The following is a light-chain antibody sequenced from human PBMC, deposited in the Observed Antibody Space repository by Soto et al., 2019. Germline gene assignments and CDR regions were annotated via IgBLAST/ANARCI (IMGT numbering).Light chain of an antibody. CDR1: QGINKF. J-gene: IGKJ4*01. CDR3: QQYESFPLT. V-gene: IGKV1-16*01. CDR2: TAS. Sequence: DVQMTQSPSSLSESVGDSVTITCRASQGINKFLAWFQQKPGTAPKSLISTASRLQSGVPSRFSGSGSGTHLTLTINNLQPEDFATYYCQQYESFPLTFGGGTRVEIK.